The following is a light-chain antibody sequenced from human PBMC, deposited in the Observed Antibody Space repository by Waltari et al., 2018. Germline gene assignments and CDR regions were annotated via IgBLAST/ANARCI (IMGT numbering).Light chain of an antibody. Sequence: QSALTQPASVSGSPGQSVTTSCPRVGRHWDAYRIFPWFRQHPGKAPKLILYDVSNRASDISNRFSGYKSGNTASLTISRLQADDEADYFCSYYPDTHTPVVFGGGTKLTV. CDR2: DVS. CDR3: SYYPDTHTPVV. V-gene: IGLV2-14*03. CDR1: GRHWDAYRI. J-gene: IGLJ2*01.